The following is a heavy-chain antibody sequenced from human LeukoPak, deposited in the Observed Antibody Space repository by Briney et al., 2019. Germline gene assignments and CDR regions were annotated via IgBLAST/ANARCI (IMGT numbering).Heavy chain of an antibody. D-gene: IGHD3-9*01. CDR2: ISGSGGST. J-gene: IGHJ4*02. Sequence: GGSLRLSCAASGFTFSSYAMSRVRQAPGKGLEWVSAISGSGGSTYYADSVKGRFTISRDNSKNTLYLQMNSLRAEDTAVYYCAKASPASNYDILTGYYTFDYWGQGTLVTVSS. V-gene: IGHV3-23*01. CDR3: AKASPASNYDILTGYYTFDY. CDR1: GFTFSSYA.